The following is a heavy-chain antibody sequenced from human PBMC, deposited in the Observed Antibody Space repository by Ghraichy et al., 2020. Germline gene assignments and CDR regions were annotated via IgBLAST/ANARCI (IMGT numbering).Heavy chain of an antibody. CDR1: GGSISSSSCY. CDR3: ARRPNYDYIWGSYRWYYFDY. CDR2: IYYSGST. V-gene: IGHV4-39*01. J-gene: IGHJ4*02. D-gene: IGHD3-16*02. Sequence: SETLSLTCTVSGGSISSSSCYWGWIRQPPGKGLEWIGSIYYSGSTYYNPSLKSRVTISVDTSKNQFSLKLSSVTAADTAVYYCARRPNYDYIWGSYRWYYFDYWGQGTLVTVSS.